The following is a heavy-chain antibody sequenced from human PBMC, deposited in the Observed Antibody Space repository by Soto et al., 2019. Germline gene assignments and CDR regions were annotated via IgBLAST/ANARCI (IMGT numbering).Heavy chain of an antibody. V-gene: IGHV3-30*18. D-gene: IGHD3-3*01. CDR2: ISYDGSNK. CDR3: AYDKVEVWRGYAIYI. CDR1: GFTFSSYG. Sequence: PGGSLRLSCAASGFTFSSYGMHWVRQAPGKGLEWVAVISYDGSNKYYADSVKGRFTISRDNSKNTLYLQMNSLRAEDTAVYYCAYDKVEVWRGYAIYIWGHGTMVTV. J-gene: IGHJ3*02.